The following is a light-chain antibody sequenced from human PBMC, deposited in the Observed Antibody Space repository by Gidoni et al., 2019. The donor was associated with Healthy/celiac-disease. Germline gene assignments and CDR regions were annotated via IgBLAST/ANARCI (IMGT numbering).Light chain of an antibody. Sequence: SYELTQPPSVSVSPGQTASLTCSGDKLGDKYACLYQQKPGQSPVLVIYQASKRPSAISERFSGSNSWNTATLTISGTQAMDEADYYCQSWDSSTVVFGVGTKLTVL. CDR1: KLGDKY. V-gene: IGLV3-1*01. CDR2: QAS. CDR3: QSWDSSTVV. J-gene: IGLJ2*01.